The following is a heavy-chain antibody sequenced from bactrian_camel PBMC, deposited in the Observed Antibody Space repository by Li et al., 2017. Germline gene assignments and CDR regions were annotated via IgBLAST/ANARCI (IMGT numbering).Heavy chain of an antibody. CDR2: MDSGFVGTP. CDR1: GDGVYGSSC. V-gene: IGHV3-3*01. CDR3: AAELGDSGYCVPGGLVFGY. Sequence: VESGGGSVQAGGSLRISCVASGDGVYGSSCMGWFRQAPGKEREPVATMDSGFVGTPYYTDSVKGRFTISRDIGKNTVHLQMNSLKTEDTAMYYCAAELGDSGYCVPGGLVFGYWDQGTQVTVS. D-gene: IGHD2*01. J-gene: IGHJ6*01.